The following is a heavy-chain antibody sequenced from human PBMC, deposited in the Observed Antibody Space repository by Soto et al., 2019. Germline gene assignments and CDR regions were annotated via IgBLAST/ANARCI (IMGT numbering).Heavy chain of an antibody. CDR2: ISGSDGKT. V-gene: IGHV3-23*01. J-gene: IGHJ4*02. Sequence: GGSLRLSCAASGFSFGSYALSWVRQAPGKGLEWVSTISGSDGKTFYADSVKGRFSTSRDTSQNTLYLQMNSLRADDTAIYYCARWSYLDYWGQGTRVTVSS. CDR3: ARWSYLDY. D-gene: IGHD3-3*01. CDR1: GFSFGSYA.